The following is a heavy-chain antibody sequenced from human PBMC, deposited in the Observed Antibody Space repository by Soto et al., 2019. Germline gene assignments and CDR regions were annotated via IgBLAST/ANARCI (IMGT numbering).Heavy chain of an antibody. V-gene: IGHV3-30*03. CDR3: ASGYDSGHYFDY. CDR2: ISYDGSNK. J-gene: IGHJ4*02. CDR1: GFTFSSYG. Sequence: GGSLRLSSAASGFTFSSYGMHWVRQAPGKGLEWVAVISYDGSNKYYADSVKGRFTISRDNSKNTLYLQMNSLRAEDTAVYYCASGYDSGHYFDYWGQGTLVTVSS. D-gene: IGHD5-12*01.